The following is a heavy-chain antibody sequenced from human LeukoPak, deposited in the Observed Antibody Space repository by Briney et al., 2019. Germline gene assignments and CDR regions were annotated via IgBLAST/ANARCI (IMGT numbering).Heavy chain of an antibody. CDR3: ARDISQEDIVVAPADY. CDR1: GGSFSGYY. CDR2: INHSGST. V-gene: IGHV4-34*01. J-gene: IGHJ4*02. D-gene: IGHD2-2*01. Sequence: KPSETLSLTCAVYGGSFSGYYWSWIRQPLGKGLEWIGEINHSGSTNYNPSLKSRVTISVDTSKNQFSLKLSSVTAEDTAVYYCARDISQEDIVVAPADYWGQGTLVTVSS.